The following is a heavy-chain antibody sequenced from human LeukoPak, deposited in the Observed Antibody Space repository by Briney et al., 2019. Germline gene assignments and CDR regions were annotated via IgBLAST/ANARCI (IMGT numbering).Heavy chain of an antibody. V-gene: IGHV3-23*01. CDR2: ISGSGGST. J-gene: IGHJ6*02. D-gene: IGHD3-22*01. Sequence: PGASLRLSCAASGFTFSSYAMSWVRQAPGKGLEWVSAISGSGGSTYYADSVKGRFTISRDNSKNTLYLQMNSLRAEDTDVYYCAKDQFEYYDSSGYPSYYYYGMDVWGQGTTVTVSS. CDR1: GFTFSSYA. CDR3: AKDQFEYYDSSGYPSYYYYGMDV.